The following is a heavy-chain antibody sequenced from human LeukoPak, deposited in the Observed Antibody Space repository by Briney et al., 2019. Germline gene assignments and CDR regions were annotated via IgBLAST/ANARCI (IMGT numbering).Heavy chain of an antibody. D-gene: IGHD5-12*01. CDR1: GGSISSSSYY. J-gene: IGHJ4*02. CDR2: IYYSGST. CDR3: ARLRRATRVFDY. V-gene: IGHV4-39*01. Sequence: PSETLSLTCTVSGGSISSSSYYWGWIRQPPGKGLEWIGSIYYSGSTYYNPSLKSRVTISVDTSRNQFSLKLSSVTAADTAVYYCARLRRATRVFDYWGQGTLVTVSS.